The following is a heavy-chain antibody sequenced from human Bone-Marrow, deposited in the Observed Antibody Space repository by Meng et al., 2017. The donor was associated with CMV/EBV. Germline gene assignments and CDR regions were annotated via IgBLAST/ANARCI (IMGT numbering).Heavy chain of an antibody. Sequence: GGSLRLSCAASGFTFSSYSMDWVRQAPGKGLEWVSSISSSSRYIYYADPVKGRFTISRDNTKNSLYLQMNSLRAEDTAVYYCVREPDYYGMDVWGQGTTVTVSS. J-gene: IGHJ6*02. CDR2: ISSSSRYI. CDR3: VREPDYYGMDV. CDR1: GFTFSSYS. V-gene: IGHV3-21*01.